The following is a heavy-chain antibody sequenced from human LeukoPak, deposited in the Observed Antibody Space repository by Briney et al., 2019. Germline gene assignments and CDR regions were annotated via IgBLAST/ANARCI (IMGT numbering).Heavy chain of an antibody. CDR3: ARTAAAAGYYYYYGMDV. V-gene: IGHV3-53*01. D-gene: IGHD6-13*01. CDR2: IYSGGST. J-gene: IGHJ6*04. CDR1: GFTVSSNY. Sequence: PGGSLRLSCAASGFTVSSNYMGWVRQAPGKGLEWVSVIYSGGSTYYADSVKGRFTISRDNSKNTLYLQMNSLRAEDTAVYYCARTAAAAGYYYYYGMDVWGKGTTVTVSS.